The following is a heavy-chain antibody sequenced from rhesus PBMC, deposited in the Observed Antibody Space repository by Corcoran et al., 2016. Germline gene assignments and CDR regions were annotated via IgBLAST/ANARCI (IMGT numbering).Heavy chain of an antibody. V-gene: IGHV4-160*01. CDR3: AKYDVDTVGTVSHFDY. D-gene: IGHD5-30*01. Sequence: QVQLQESGPGLVKPSETLSLPCAVSGGSISSNYWSWIRQAPGKGLEWIGRIDGRGRNKDYNPSLKSRVTMSTDTSKNQFARKLSSVTAAETAVYYCAKYDVDTVGTVSHFDYWGQGVLVTVSS. CDR2: IDGRGRNK. J-gene: IGHJ4*01. CDR1: GGSISSNY.